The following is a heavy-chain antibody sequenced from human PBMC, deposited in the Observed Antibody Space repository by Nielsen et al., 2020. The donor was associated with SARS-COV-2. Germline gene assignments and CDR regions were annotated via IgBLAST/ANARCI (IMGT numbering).Heavy chain of an antibody. Sequence: GGSLRLSCAASGFTFSSYGMHWVRQAPGKGLEWVAVIWYDGSNKYYADSVKGRFTISRDNSKNTLYLQMNSLRAEDTAVYYCARERGTAARPLGTFGYWGQGTLVTVSS. D-gene: IGHD6-6*01. CDR2: IWYDGSNK. CDR1: GFTFSSYG. J-gene: IGHJ4*02. CDR3: ARERGTAARPLGTFGY. V-gene: IGHV3-33*01.